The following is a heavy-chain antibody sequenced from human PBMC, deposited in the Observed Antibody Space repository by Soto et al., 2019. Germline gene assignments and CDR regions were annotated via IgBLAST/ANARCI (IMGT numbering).Heavy chain of an antibody. V-gene: IGHV1-58*01. CDR2: IDVGTGNT. CDR1: GFTFGTST. Sequence: SVKVSCKVSGFTFGTSTVQWVRQARGQRLECIGWIDVGTGNTNYAQKFQERVTISRDMSTRTAYMELRSLTSEDTAVYYCAAGYHNWFDPWGQGTLVTVSS. CDR3: AAGYHNWFDP. J-gene: IGHJ5*02. D-gene: IGHD3-16*02.